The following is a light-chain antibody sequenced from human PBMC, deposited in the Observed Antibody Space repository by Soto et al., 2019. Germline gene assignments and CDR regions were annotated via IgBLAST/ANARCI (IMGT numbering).Light chain of an antibody. V-gene: IGKV2-28*01. Sequence: DIVMTQSPLSLPVTPGEPASISCRSSQSLLHSNGYIYLDWYLQKPGQSPQLLIYLGSNRASGVPDRFSGSGSGTDFTLKISRVEAEDVGVYYCMQAIQTPPLTFGPGTKVDIK. CDR3: MQAIQTPPLT. CDR1: QSLLHSNGYIY. J-gene: IGKJ3*01. CDR2: LGS.